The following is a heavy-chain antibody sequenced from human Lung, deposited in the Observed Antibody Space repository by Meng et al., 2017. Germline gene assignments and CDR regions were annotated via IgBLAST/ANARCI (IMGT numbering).Heavy chain of an antibody. D-gene: IGHD4-17*01. CDR1: GGSISSSNW. J-gene: IGHJ4*02. Sequence: LPGLGPGLVEPSGTLSLTCAVSGGSISSSNWWSWVRQPPGKGLEWIGEIYHSGSTNYNPSLKSRVTISVDKSKNQFSLKLSSVTAADTAVYYCARYLAGGYGDYFDYWGQGTLVTVSS. V-gene: IGHV4-4*02. CDR3: ARYLAGGYGDYFDY. CDR2: IYHSGST.